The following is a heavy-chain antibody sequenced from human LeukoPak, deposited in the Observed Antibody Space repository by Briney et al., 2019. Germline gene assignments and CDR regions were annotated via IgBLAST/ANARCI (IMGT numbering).Heavy chain of an antibody. V-gene: IGHV3-30*04. CDR3: ASGDCSGGSCYLLDP. CDR2: ISYDGSNK. CDR1: GFTFSSYA. J-gene: IGHJ5*02. D-gene: IGHD2-15*01. Sequence: GGSLRLSCAASGFTFSSYAMHWVRKAPGKGLEWVAVISYDGSNKYYADSVKGRFTISRDNSKNTLYLQMNSLRAEDTAVYYCASGDCSGGSCYLLDPWGQGTLVTVSS.